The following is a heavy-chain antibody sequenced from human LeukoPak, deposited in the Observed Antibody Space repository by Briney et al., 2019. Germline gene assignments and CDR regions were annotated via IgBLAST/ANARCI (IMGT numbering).Heavy chain of an antibody. CDR1: GFTFSSYW. CDR3: AKRGVVIRVILVGFHKEASYFDY. V-gene: IGHV3-7*03. CDR2: IKQDGREK. Sequence: PGGSLRLSCAASGFTFSSYWMSWVRQAPGKGLEWVANIKQDGREKYYVDSVKGRFTISRDNAKNSLYLQMNSLRAEDTAVYFCAKRGVVIRVILVGFHKEASYFDYWGQGALVTVSS. J-gene: IGHJ4*02. D-gene: IGHD3-22*01.